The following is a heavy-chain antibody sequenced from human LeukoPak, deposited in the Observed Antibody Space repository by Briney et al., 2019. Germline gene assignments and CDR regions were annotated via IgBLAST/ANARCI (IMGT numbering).Heavy chain of an antibody. Sequence: ASVKVSCKASVYTFTSYAMHWVRQAPGQRLEWMGWINAGNGNTKYSQKFQGRVTITRDTSASTAYMELSSLRSEDTAVYYCARDHYGDYSYYFDYWGQGTLVTVSS. CDR3: ARDHYGDYSYYFDY. J-gene: IGHJ4*02. V-gene: IGHV1-3*01. CDR1: VYTFTSYA. D-gene: IGHD4-17*01. CDR2: INAGNGNT.